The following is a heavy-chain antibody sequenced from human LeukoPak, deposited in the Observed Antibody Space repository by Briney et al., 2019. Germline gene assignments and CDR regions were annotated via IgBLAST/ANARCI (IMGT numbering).Heavy chain of an antibody. CDR2: IYYSGST. V-gene: IGHV4-59*12. D-gene: IGHD3-22*01. Sequence: SETLSLTCTVSGESISGFYWNWIRQPPGKGLEWIGYIYYSGSTNYNPSLKSRVTISINMSKNQFSLKLSSVTAADTAVYYCASLLDPEMVVVNLAEWPAMDVWGKGTTVTVSS. CDR3: ASLLDPEMVVVNLAEWPAMDV. J-gene: IGHJ6*03. CDR1: GESISGFY.